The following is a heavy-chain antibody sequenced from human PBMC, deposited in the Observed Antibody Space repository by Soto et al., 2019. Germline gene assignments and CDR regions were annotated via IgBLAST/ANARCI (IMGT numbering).Heavy chain of an antibody. CDR2: ISYYGNNE. V-gene: IGHV3-30*18. J-gene: IGHJ4*02. CDR1: GFTFSGYG. D-gene: IGHD1-1*01. CDR3: AKEDSSARYSLDY. Sequence: GGSLTLSCQASGFTFSGYGMHWVRQAPGKGLEWVAVISYYGNNEYYEDSVKGRFTISRDNSKNTLYLQMNSLRIEDTAVYFCAKEDSSARYSLDYWGQGXQVTVSS.